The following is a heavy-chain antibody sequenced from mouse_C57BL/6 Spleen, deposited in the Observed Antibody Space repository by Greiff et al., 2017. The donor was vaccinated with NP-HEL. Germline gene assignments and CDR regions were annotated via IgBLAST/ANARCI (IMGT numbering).Heavy chain of an antibody. CDR1: GFTFSSYT. V-gene: IGHV5-9*01. J-gene: IGHJ2*01. CDR3: ARHGTGYFDY. D-gene: IGHD4-1*01. CDR2: ISGGGGNT. Sequence: EVQGVESGGGLVKPGGSLKLSCAASGFTFSSYTMSWVRQTPEKRLEWVATISGGGGNTYYPDSVKGRFTISRDNAKNTLYLQMSSLRSEDTALYYCARHGTGYFDYWGQGTTLTVSS.